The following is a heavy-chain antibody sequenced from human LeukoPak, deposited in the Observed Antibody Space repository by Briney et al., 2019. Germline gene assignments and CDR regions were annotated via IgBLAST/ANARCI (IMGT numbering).Heavy chain of an antibody. V-gene: IGHV3-30*18. J-gene: IGHJ5*02. Sequence: GGSLRLSCAASGFTFSSYGMHWVRQAPGKGLEWVAVISYDGSNKYYADSVKGRFTISRDNSKNTLYLQMNSLRAEDTAVYYCAKDRMGATYCSGGSCYPHWFDPWGQGTLVTVSS. CDR1: GFTFSSYG. CDR2: ISYDGSNK. D-gene: IGHD2-15*01. CDR3: AKDRMGATYCSGGSCYPHWFDP.